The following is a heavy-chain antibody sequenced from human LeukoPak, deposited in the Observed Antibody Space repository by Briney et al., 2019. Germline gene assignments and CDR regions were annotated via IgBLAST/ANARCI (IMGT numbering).Heavy chain of an antibody. CDR2: IYYSGST. CDR3: ARGPDEVRGVII. V-gene: IGHV4-59*01. J-gene: IGHJ4*02. D-gene: IGHD3-10*01. CDR1: GGSISSYY. Sequence: PSETLSLTCTVSGGSISSYYWSWIRQPPGKGLEWIGYIYYSGSTNYNPSLKSRVTISVDTSKNQFSLKLSSVTAADTAVYYCARGPDEVRGVIIWGQGTLVTVSS.